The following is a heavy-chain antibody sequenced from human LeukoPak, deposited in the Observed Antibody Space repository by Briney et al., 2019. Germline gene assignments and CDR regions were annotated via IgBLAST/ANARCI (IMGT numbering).Heavy chain of an antibody. CDR3: AKEYTGTFSPFPSYFDN. J-gene: IGHJ4*02. CDR1: GFTFNTYS. V-gene: IGHV3-23*01. D-gene: IGHD1-26*01. Sequence: GGSLRLSCAASGFTFNTYSMSWVRQAPGKGLEWVSAISGSGGSTYYGDSVKGRFTISRDNSKNTLYLQMNSLRAEDTAIYYCAKEYTGTFSPFPSYFDNWGQGTLVTVSS. CDR2: ISGSGGST.